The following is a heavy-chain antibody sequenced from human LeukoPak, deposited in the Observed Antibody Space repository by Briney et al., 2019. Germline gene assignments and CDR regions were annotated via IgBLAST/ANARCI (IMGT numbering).Heavy chain of an antibody. Sequence: GGSLRLSCAASGFTFSSYEMNWVRQAPGKGLEWVSYISSSGSTIYYADSVKGRFTISRDNAKNSLYLQMNSLRAEDTAVYYCARVGWRYFDWLMGYYYGMDVWGQGTTVTVSS. CDR2: ISSSGSTI. D-gene: IGHD3-9*01. J-gene: IGHJ6*02. CDR1: GFTFSSYE. CDR3: ARVGWRYFDWLMGYYYGMDV. V-gene: IGHV3-48*03.